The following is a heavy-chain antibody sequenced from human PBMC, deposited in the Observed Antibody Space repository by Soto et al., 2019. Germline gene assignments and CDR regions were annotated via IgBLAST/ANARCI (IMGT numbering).Heavy chain of an antibody. CDR3: ASLKGSYGYAGYYGMDV. V-gene: IGHV3-53*01. Sequence: GGSLRLSCAASGFTVSSNYMSWVRQAPGKGLEWVSVIYSGGSTYYADSVKGRFTISRDNSKNTLYLQMNSLRAEDTAVYYCASLKGSYGYAGYYGMDVWGQGTTVTVSS. CDR2: IYSGGST. J-gene: IGHJ6*02. CDR1: GFTVSSNY. D-gene: IGHD5-18*01.